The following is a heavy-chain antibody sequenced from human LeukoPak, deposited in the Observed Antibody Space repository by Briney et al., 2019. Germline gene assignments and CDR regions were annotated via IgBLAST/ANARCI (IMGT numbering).Heavy chain of an antibody. Sequence: PSETLSLTCTVSGGSISSYYWNWIRQPPGEGLEWIGYIYYSGSTNYNPSLKGRVTISVDTSKNQFSLNLTPVTAADTAVYYCARSAIDAFDIWGQGTMVTVSS. V-gene: IGHV4-59*01. D-gene: IGHD6-25*01. J-gene: IGHJ3*02. CDR1: GGSISSYY. CDR3: ARSAIDAFDI. CDR2: IYYSGST.